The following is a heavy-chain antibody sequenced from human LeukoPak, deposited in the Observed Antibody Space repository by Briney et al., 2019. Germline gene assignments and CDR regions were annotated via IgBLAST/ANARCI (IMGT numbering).Heavy chain of an antibody. D-gene: IGHD1-14*01. CDR2: IIPIFGTA. CDR1: GGTFSSYA. J-gene: IGHJ4*02. Sequence: ASVKVSCKASGGTFSSYAISWVRQAPGQGLEWMGGIIPIFGTANYAQKFQGRVTITTDESTSTAYMELSSLRSEDTAVYYCARDRDHLGSLFDYWGQGTLVTVSS. CDR3: ARDRDHLGSLFDY. V-gene: IGHV1-69*05.